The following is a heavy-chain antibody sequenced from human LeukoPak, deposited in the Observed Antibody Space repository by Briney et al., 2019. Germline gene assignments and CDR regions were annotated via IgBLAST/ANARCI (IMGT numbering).Heavy chain of an antibody. V-gene: IGHV3-23*01. CDR2: ISGSGGST. CDR3: AKDKADSSGYYSPADY. CDR1: GFTSSSYA. Sequence: PGGSLRLSCAASGFTSSSYAMSWVRQAPGKGLEWVSAISGSGGSTYYADSVKGRFTISRDNSKNTLYLQMNSLRAEDTAVYYCAKDKADSSGYYSPADYWGQGTLVTVSS. D-gene: IGHD3-22*01. J-gene: IGHJ4*02.